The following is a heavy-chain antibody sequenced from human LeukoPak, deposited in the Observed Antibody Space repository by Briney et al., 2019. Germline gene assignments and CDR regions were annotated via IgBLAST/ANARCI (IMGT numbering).Heavy chain of an antibody. J-gene: IGHJ3*01. Sequence: SETLSLTCTVSGGSISSSSYYWGWIRQHPGKGLEWIGYIYYSGSTYYNPSLKSRLTISVDTSKNQFSLKLSSVTAADTAVYFCARDGSGWDAFDLWGQGIMVTVSS. CDR2: IYYSGST. CDR1: GGSISSSSYY. D-gene: IGHD3-22*01. V-gene: IGHV4-31*03. CDR3: ARDGSGWDAFDL.